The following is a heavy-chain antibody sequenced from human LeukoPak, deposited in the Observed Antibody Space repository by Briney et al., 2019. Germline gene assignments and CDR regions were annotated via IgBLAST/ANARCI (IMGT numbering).Heavy chain of an antibody. CDR1: GGTFSSYA. J-gene: IGHJ4*02. V-gene: IGHV1-69*13. Sequence: SVKVSCKASGGTFSSYAISWVRQAPGQGLEWMGGIIPIFGTANYAQKFQGRVTITADESTSTAYMELSSLRSEDTAVYYCARGAPYYYDSSGYVFLNWGRGTLVTVSS. D-gene: IGHD3-22*01. CDR3: ARGAPYYYDSSGYVFLN. CDR2: IIPIFGTA.